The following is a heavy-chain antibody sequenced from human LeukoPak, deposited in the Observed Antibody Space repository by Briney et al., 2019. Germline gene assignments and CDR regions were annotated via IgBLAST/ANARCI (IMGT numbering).Heavy chain of an antibody. D-gene: IGHD6-6*01. V-gene: IGHV1-2*02. J-gene: IGHJ4*02. CDR1: GYTFSGYY. CDR3: ARGHSTSSSFDY. CDR2: INLNSGDT. Sequence: ASVKVSCKASGYTFSGYYMFWVRQAPGQGLEWMGRINLNSGDTNYAQKFQGRVTLTRDTSITTAYMELRGLISDDTAAYYCARGHSTSSSFDYWGQGTLVTVSS.